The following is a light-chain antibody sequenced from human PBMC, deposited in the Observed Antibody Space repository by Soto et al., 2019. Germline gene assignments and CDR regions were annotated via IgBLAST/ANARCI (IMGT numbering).Light chain of an antibody. CDR1: QSVSNNF. Sequence: EVVFTQSPGTLSLSPADRATLSCRASQSVSNNFLAWYRQKPGQAPRLLIYGASSRATDVPDRFSGSGSGTDFSLTISRMEPEDFAVYYCQQYGDSPRTFGQGTKVDIK. CDR3: QQYGDSPRT. CDR2: GAS. V-gene: IGKV3-20*01. J-gene: IGKJ1*01.